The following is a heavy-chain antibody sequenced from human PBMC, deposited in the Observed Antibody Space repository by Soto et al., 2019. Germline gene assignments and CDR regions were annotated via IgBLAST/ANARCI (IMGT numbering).Heavy chain of an antibody. D-gene: IGHD6-6*01. CDR2: ISGSGDST. J-gene: IGHJ4*02. V-gene: IGHV3-23*01. CDR1: GFTFSTYA. CDR3: AIVPEYRDGSSFYYFDS. Sequence: GGSLRLSCAASGFTFSTYAMNWVRQAPGKGLEWVSGISGSGDSTYYADSVKGRFTISRDNSKNMLYLQMNNLRVDDTAIYFFAIVPEYRDGSSFYYFDSWGQGAPVTVS.